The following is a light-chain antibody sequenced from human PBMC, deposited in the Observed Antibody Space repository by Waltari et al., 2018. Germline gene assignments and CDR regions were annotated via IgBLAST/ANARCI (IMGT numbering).Light chain of an antibody. V-gene: IGLV4-69*01. CDR3: QTWGTGLNWV. J-gene: IGLJ3*02. Sequence: QLVLTQSPSASASLGASVKLTCTLSSGHSSYAIAWHQQQPEKGPRYLMKLNSDDSHSKGDGIPDRFSGSSSGAERYLTISSLQSEDEADYYCQTWGTGLNWVFGGGTKLTVL. CDR1: SGHSSYA. CDR2: LNSDDSH.